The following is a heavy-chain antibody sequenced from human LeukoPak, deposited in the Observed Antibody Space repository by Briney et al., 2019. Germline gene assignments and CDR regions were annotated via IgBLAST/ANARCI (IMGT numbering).Heavy chain of an antibody. Sequence: SETLSLTCAVYGGSFSGYYWSWIRQPPGKGLEWIGEINHSGSTNYNPSLKSRVTISVDTSKNQFSLKLSSVTAADTAVYYCARGRNIYTPGYGNLVSGPIDYWGQGTLVTVSS. V-gene: IGHV4-34*01. D-gene: IGHD6-13*01. CDR3: ARGRNIYTPGYGNLVSGPIDY. CDR1: GGSFSGYY. J-gene: IGHJ4*02. CDR2: INHSGST.